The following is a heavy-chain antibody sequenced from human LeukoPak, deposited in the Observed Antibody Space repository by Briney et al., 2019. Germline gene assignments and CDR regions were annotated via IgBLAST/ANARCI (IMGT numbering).Heavy chain of an antibody. CDR3: ARNADVTVASVTFDY. CDR2: IYYIGST. J-gene: IGHJ4*02. D-gene: IGHD6-19*01. V-gene: IGHV4-39*01. CDR1: GGSISSSSYY. Sequence: SETLSLTCTVSGGSISSSSYYWGWIRQPPGKGLEWIGSIYYIGSTYYNPSLKSRVTISVDTSKNQFSLRVTSMTAADTAGYFCARNADVTVASVTFDYWGQGTLVTVSS.